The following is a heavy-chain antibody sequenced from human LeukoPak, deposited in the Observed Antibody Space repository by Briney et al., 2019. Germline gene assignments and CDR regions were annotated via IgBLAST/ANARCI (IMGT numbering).Heavy chain of an antibody. CDR3: FFRGRVDY. V-gene: IGHV1-2*02. D-gene: IGHD3-3*01. Sequence: ASVKVSCKASVYTFTGYYMHWVRQAPGQGLEWMGWINPNSGGTNYEQKFQGRVTMTRDTSISTAYMELSRLRSDDTAVYYCFFRGRVDYWGQGTLVTVSS. CDR2: INPNSGGT. CDR1: VYTFTGYY. J-gene: IGHJ4*02.